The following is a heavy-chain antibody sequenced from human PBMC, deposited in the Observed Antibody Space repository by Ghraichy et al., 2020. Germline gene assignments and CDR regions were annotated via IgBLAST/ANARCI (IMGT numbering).Heavy chain of an antibody. CDR3: AKWGVGATLDYYYYGMDV. CDR2: ISGSGGST. CDR1: GFTFSSYA. D-gene: IGHD1-26*01. Sequence: LSLTCAASGFTFSSYAMSWVRQAPGKGLEWVSAISGSGGSTYYADSVKGRFTISRDNSKNTLYLQMNSLRAEDTAVYYCAKWGVGATLDYYYYGMDVWGQGTTVTVSS. J-gene: IGHJ6*02. V-gene: IGHV3-23*01.